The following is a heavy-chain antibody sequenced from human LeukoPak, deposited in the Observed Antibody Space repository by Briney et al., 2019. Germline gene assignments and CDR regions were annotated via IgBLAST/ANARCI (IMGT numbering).Heavy chain of an antibody. V-gene: IGHV3-53*01. CDR2: IYSGGST. J-gene: IGHJ4*02. CDR3: ARTSTTVGTSINY. D-gene: IGHD1-26*01. Sequence: GGSLRLSCAASGFTVSSNYMSWVRQAPGKGLEWVSVIYSGGSTYYADSVRGRFSISRDNAKNSLYLQMNSLRAEDTALYYCARTSTTVGTSINYWGQGTLVTVSS. CDR1: GFTVSSNY.